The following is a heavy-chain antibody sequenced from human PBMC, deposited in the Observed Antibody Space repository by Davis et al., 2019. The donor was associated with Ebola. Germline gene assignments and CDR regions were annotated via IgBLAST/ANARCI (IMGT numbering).Heavy chain of an antibody. Sequence: PSETLSLTCAVSGDSIRSSNWWNWVRQPPGKGLEWIGEIYHSGSTNYNPSLKSRVTISVDKSKNQFSLKLSSVTAADTAVYYCARAKTPGYSSGWYSGGWFDPWGQGTLVTVSS. CDR2: IYHSGST. CDR1: GDSIRSSNW. D-gene: IGHD6-19*01. CDR3: ARAKTPGYSSGWYSGGWFDP. V-gene: IGHV4-4*02. J-gene: IGHJ5*02.